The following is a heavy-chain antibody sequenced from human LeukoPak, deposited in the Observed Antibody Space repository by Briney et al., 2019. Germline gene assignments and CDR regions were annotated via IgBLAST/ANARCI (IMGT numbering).Heavy chain of an antibody. CDR1: GYTFSSYW. CDR2: IYPGDSDT. V-gene: IGHV5-51*01. CDR3: ARQNDFRLDY. D-gene: IGHD3-3*01. J-gene: IGHJ4*02. Sequence: GESLKISCKGSGYTFSSYWIGGARQMPGKGLEWMGIIYPGDSDTRYSPSLQGQVTLSVDTSIGTAYLQWSSLKASDTAIYYCARQNDFRLDYWGQGTLVTVSS.